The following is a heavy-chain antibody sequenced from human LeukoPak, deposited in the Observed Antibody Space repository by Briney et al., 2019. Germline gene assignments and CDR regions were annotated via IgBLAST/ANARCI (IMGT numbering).Heavy chain of an antibody. J-gene: IGHJ4*02. CDR3: AGESKSYDGSGFYHDY. CDR1: GGSIRNYF. Sequence: SETLSLTCSVSGGSIRNYFWSWIRQPAGKGLEWIGRIYTSGSTDYNPSLRSRVTMSVDTSRNQFSLRLTSMTAADTAVYYCAGESKSYDGSGFYHDYWGQGTLVAVSS. V-gene: IGHV4-4*07. CDR2: IYTSGST. D-gene: IGHD3-22*01.